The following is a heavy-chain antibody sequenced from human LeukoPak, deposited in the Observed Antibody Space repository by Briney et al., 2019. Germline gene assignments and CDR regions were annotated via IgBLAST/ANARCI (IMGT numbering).Heavy chain of an antibody. CDR3: ATTNDGGGYQWGDFFDF. CDR1: GGTSNSHA. Sequence: GASVKVSCKASGGTSNSHAISRVRRAPGQGLEWMGRIIPNLGTTNRAQNFQDRVTLTADKSTNTAYMELTSLTSDDTAVYYCATTNDGGGYQWGDFFDFWGQRTLVTVSS. D-gene: IGHD3-22*01. J-gene: IGHJ4*02. CDR2: IIPNLGTT. V-gene: IGHV1-69*04.